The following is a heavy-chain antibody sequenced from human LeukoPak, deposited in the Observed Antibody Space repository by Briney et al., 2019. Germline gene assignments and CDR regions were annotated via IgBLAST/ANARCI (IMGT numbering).Heavy chain of an antibody. V-gene: IGHV1-58*01. D-gene: IGHD5-18*01. J-gene: IGHJ6*03. Sequence: SVKVSCKASGFTFTSSAVQWVRQARGQRLEWIGCIVVGSGNTNYAQKFQERVTITRDMSTSTAYMELSSLRSEDTAVYYCAASGYSYGFGYMDVWGKGTTVTVSS. CDR2: IVVGSGNT. CDR1: GFTFTSSA. CDR3: AASGYSYGFGYMDV.